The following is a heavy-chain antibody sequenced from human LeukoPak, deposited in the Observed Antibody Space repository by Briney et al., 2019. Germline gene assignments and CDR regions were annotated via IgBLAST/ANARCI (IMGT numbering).Heavy chain of an antibody. CDR3: ARVKKSGSGTSVPDF. D-gene: IGHD3-10*01. J-gene: IGHJ4*02. CDR2: SRNKANSYTT. V-gene: IGHV3-72*01. CDR1: GFTSSDQY. Sequence: GGSLRLSCAASGFTSSDQYMDWVRQAPGKGLGWLGRSRNKANSYTTEYAASVKGRFTISRDDSKNLLYLQMNSLKTDDTAVYYCARVKKSGSGTSVPDFWGQGTLVTVSS.